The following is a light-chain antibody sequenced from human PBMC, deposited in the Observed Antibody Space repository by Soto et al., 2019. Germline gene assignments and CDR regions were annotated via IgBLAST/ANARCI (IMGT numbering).Light chain of an antibody. Sequence: EIMMTQSPATLSVSPGDRATLSCRASQSVTTNLAWYQQRPGQAPRLLIYGASTRASGIPARFSGSGSGTEFTLTIDSLQSEDFAVYYCQQYNNRPPRTFGQGTKVDIK. V-gene: IGKV3-15*01. CDR1: QSVTTN. J-gene: IGKJ1*01. CDR3: QQYNNRPPRT. CDR2: GAS.